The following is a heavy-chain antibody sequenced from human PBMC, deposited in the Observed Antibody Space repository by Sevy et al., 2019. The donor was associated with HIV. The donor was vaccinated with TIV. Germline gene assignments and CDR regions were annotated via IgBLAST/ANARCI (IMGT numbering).Heavy chain of an antibody. CDR2: VYSGGAT. Sequence: GGSLRLSCAVSGFTLTNEFFSWVRQAPGKGLEWVAVVYSGGATYYADSVKGRFTISRDKSKSTLYLQMKSLRAEDTAVYYCTRRPPAGGIDYWGQGTLVTVSS. V-gene: IGHV3-53*01. J-gene: IGHJ4*02. CDR3: TRRPPAGGIDY. D-gene: IGHD6-13*01. CDR1: GFTLTNEF.